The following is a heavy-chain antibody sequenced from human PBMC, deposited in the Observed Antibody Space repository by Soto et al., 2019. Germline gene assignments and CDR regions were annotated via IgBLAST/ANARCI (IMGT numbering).Heavy chain of an antibody. CDR2: IYYSGST. J-gene: IGHJ3*02. V-gene: IGHV4-31*03. CDR3: ARQGLLLWFGELSAGSAFDI. Sequence: LSLTCTVSGGSISSGGYYWSWIRQHPGKGLEWIGYIYYSGSTYYNPSLKSRVTISVDTSKNQFSLKASDTAMYYCARQGLLLWFGELSAGSAFDIWGQGTMDTVSS. D-gene: IGHD3-10*01. CDR1: GGSISSGGYY.